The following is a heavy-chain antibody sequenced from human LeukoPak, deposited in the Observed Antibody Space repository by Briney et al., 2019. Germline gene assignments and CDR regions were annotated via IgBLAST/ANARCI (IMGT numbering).Heavy chain of an antibody. V-gene: IGHV3-30*18. D-gene: IGHD2-2*01. CDR3: AKEDQLLSFDY. CDR1: GFTFSSYG. Sequence: GRSLRLSCAASGFTFSSYGMHWVRQAPGKGLEWVAVISYDGSNKYYADSVKGRFTISRDNSKNTLYLQMNSLRAEDTAVYYCAKEDQLLSFDYWGQGTLVTVSS. J-gene: IGHJ4*02. CDR2: ISYDGSNK.